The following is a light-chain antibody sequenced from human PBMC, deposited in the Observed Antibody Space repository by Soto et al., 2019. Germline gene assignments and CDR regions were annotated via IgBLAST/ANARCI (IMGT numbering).Light chain of an antibody. V-gene: IGKV3D-7*01. CDR3: QQDYNLPGT. CDR2: GAS. J-gene: IGKJ1*01. CDR1: QSVSSSY. Sequence: EIVLTQSPDTLSLSPGERATLSCRASQSVSSSYLSWYQQKPGQAPMLLIYGASTRATGIPARFSGSGSGTDFTLTISSLQPEDFAVYYCQQDYNLPGTFGQGTKVDIK.